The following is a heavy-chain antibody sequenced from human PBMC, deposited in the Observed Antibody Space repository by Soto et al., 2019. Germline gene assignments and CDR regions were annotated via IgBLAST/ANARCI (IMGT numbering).Heavy chain of an antibody. D-gene: IGHD4-17*01. J-gene: IGHJ3*01. CDR1: GVPISSGEYY. CDR3: ARYGALHAFDL. Sequence: QVQLQESGPGLVKPSQSMSLTCTVSGVPISSGEYYWGWIRQPPGKGLEWIGCIHNSGNTYYNPTLESRLSISEDTSENQFSLTLSFVTAADTAVYYCARYGALHAFDLWGQGTMVTVSS. V-gene: IGHV4-30-4*01. CDR2: IHNSGNT.